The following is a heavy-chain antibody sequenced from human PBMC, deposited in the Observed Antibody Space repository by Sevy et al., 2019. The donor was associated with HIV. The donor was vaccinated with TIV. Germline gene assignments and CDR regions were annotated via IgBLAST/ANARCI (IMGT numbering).Heavy chain of an antibody. J-gene: IGHJ5*02. CDR1: GFSLSTSGVG. CDR2: IYWNDDK. CDR3: ARTYYYDSSGYYPGWFDP. D-gene: IGHD3-22*01. V-gene: IGHV2-5*01. Sequence: SGPTLVNPTQTLTLTCTFSGFSLSTSGVGVGWIRQPPGKALEWLALIYWNDDKRYSPSLKSRLTITKDTSKNQVVLKMTNMDPVDTATYYCARTYYYDSSGYYPGWFDPWGQGTLVTVSS.